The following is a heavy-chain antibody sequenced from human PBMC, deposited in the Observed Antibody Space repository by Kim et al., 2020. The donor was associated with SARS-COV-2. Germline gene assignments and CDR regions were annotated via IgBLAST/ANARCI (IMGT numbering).Heavy chain of an antibody. J-gene: IGHJ4*02. D-gene: IGHD3-22*01. CDR3: ASHYDSRHYSRSYFDY. V-gene: IGHV3-11*04. Sequence: ESVKGRFTISGDNTKNSLYLKMNSLRAEDTAVYYCASHYDSRHYSRSYFDYWGRGTQVTVSS.